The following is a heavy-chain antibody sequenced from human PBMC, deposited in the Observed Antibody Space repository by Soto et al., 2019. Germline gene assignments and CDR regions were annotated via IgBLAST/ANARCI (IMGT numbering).Heavy chain of an antibody. CDR1: GYSFTTHW. J-gene: IGHJ6*02. V-gene: IGHV5-10-1*01. CDR2: IDPSNSYI. CDR3: ARRLSGPKEEYNAFYFYGLDV. D-gene: IGHD1-1*01. Sequence: GESLKSSCQGSGYSFTTHWITWVRQTPGKGLEWMGRIDPSNSYINYSPSFQGHVTISVDRSISTAYLQWSRLEVSDNAIYYCARRLSGPKEEYNAFYFYGLDVWGQMPKDPVSS.